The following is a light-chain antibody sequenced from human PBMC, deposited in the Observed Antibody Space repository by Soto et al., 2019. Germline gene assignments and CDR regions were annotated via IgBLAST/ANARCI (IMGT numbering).Light chain of an antibody. CDR2: GAS. Sequence: EIVMTQSPATLSVSPGERATLPCRASQSVSSNLAWYQQKPGQAPRLLIYGASTRATGIPARFSCSGSGTEFTLTISSLQSEDFAVYYCQQYNNWPYTFGQGTKLEIK. J-gene: IGKJ2*01. CDR3: QQYNNWPYT. CDR1: QSVSSN. V-gene: IGKV3-15*01.